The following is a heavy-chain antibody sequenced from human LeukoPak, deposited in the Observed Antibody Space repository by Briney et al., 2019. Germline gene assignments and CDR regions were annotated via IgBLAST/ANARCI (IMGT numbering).Heavy chain of an antibody. V-gene: IGHV3-23*01. D-gene: IGHD3-10*01. CDR1: GFTYSSYA. CDR2: ISGSGGST. Sequence: PGGSLRLSCAASGFTYSSYAMSWVRQAPGKGLEWVSAISGSGGSTYYADSAKGRFTISRDNSKNTLYLQMNSLRAEDTAVYYCAKLNTYYYGSGDYWGQGTLVTVSS. CDR3: AKLNTYYYGSGDY. J-gene: IGHJ4*02.